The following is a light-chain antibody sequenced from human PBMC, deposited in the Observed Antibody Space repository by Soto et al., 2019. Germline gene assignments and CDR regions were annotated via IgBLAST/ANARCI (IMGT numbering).Light chain of an antibody. CDR2: GAF. CDR3: QLAKTYRRT. J-gene: IGKJ3*01. V-gene: IGKV1-12*01. Sequence: DSQMTQSPSSVSASVGARLTISCPTSQDISGYLLWFQQKRGKAPKLQISGAFALQTGVPSRYSRGGAETVFTLTSSSLQLGDFTPYYCQLAKTYRRTFGPGTRVDI. CDR1: QDISGY.